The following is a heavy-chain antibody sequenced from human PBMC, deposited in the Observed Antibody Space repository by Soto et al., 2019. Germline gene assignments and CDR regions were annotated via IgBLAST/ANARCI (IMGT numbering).Heavy chain of an antibody. V-gene: IGHV3-23*01. CDR1: GLTFSNYA. J-gene: IGHJ3*02. CDR3: ARRRGPLLKDAFDI. CDR2: ISGSGGST. D-gene: IGHD2-15*01. Sequence: EVQLLESGGGLVQPGGSLRLSCAASGLTFSNYAMSWVRQAPGKGLEGVSAISGSGGSTYYADSVKGRFTISRDNSKNLMYLQMNSLRADDTAVYFCARRRGPLLKDAFDIWGQGTMVTVSS.